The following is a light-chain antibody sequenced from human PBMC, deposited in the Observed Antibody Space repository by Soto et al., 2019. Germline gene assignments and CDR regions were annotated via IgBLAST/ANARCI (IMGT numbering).Light chain of an antibody. Sequence: EIVLTESPCTLPLPPGERATLSCRAIESVNNTYFAWWQQKPGQDPTHLLYGASNRATGIPDRFSGSGSGTEFTLSISSLQSEDFAVYYCQQYDNWPGFTFGRGTKVDIK. CDR2: GAS. V-gene: IGKV3D-15*01. J-gene: IGKJ3*01. CDR3: QQYDNWPGFT. CDR1: ESVNNTY.